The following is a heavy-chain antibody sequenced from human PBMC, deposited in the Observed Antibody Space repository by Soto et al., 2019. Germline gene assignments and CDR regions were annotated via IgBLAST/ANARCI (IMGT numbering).Heavy chain of an antibody. J-gene: IGHJ4*02. CDR1: GYTFTSYG. V-gene: IGHV1-18*01. Sequence: QVQLVQSGAEVMKPGASVKVSCKASGYTFTSYGISWVRQAPGQGLEWMGWISAYNGNTNYAQKLQGRVTMNTDTSTSTAYMELTSLRSNDTSVYYCARDAAVELFNYWGQGTLVTVSS. CDR3: ARDAAVELFNY. CDR2: ISAYNGNT. D-gene: IGHD1-7*01.